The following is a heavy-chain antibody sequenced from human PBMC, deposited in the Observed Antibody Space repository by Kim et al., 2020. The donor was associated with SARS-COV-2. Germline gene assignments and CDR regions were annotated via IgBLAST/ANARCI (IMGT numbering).Heavy chain of an antibody. CDR1: GLTFSSYD. CDR3: ARAYSYYDILTGSSGYYYG. CDR2: IDTAGDT. Sequence: GGSLRLSCAASGLTFSSYDMHWVRQATGKGLEWVSAIDTAGDTYYPGSVKGRFTISRENAKNSLYLQMNSLRAGDTAVYYCARAYSYYDILTGSSGYYYG. V-gene: IGHV3-13*01. J-gene: IGHJ6*01. D-gene: IGHD3-9*01.